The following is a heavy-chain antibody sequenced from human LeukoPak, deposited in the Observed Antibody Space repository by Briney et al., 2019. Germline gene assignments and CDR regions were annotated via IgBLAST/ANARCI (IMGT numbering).Heavy chain of an antibody. D-gene: IGHD2-2*01. CDR3: ARLYPRYCSSTSCLNWFDP. J-gene: IGHJ5*02. CDR2: INTNTGNP. CDR1: GYTFSSYA. V-gene: IGHV7-4-1*02. Sequence: VASVKVSCKASGYTFSSYAINWVRQAPGQGLEWMGWINTNTGNPMYAQGFTGRIVFSLDTSVSTAYLQISSLKAEDTAMYYCARLYPRYCSSTSCLNWFDPWGQGTLVTVSS.